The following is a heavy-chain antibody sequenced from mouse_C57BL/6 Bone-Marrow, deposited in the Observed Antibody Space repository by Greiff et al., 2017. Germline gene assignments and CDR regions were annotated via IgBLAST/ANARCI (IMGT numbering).Heavy chain of an antibody. V-gene: IGHV1-74*01. CDR2: IHPSDSDT. CDR3: AMGGYDGYFAWFAY. D-gene: IGHD2-3*01. CDR1: GYTFTSYW. Sequence: QVQLQQPGAELVKPGASVKVSCKASGYTFTSYWMHWVKQRPGQGLEWIGRIHPSDSDTNYNQKFKGKATLTVDKSSSTAYMQLSSLTSEDSAVYYCAMGGYDGYFAWFAYWGQGTLVTVSA. J-gene: IGHJ3*01.